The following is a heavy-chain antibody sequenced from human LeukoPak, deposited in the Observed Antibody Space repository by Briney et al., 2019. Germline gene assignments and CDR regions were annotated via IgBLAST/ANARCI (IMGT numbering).Heavy chain of an antibody. CDR2: IIPIFGTA. CDR3: ARLVAGRDQTYYFDY. J-gene: IGHJ4*02. CDR1: GRTFSRYA. V-gene: IGHV1-69*13. D-gene: IGHD6-19*01. Sequence: SVKLSCKPSGRTFSRYAISCVLQAPGQGLEWMGGIIPIFGTANYAQKFQRRVTITPDESTSTAYMELSSLRSEDTAVYYCARLVAGRDQTYYFDYWGQGTLVTVSS.